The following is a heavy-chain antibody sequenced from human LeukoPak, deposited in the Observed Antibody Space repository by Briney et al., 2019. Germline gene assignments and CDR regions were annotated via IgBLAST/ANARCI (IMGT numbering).Heavy chain of an antibody. CDR2: IYYTGST. CDR3: ARVYNPDFYYHMDV. D-gene: IGHD1-14*01. Sequence: SETLSLTCAVSGDSISSSGYSWSWIRQPPGKGLEWIGSIYYTGSTYYNPSLKSRVTVSLDTSKYQFSLKLTSVSAADTAIYYCARVYNPDFYYHMDVWGKGTTVTVSS. CDR1: GDSISSSGYS. J-gene: IGHJ6*03. V-gene: IGHV4-39*07.